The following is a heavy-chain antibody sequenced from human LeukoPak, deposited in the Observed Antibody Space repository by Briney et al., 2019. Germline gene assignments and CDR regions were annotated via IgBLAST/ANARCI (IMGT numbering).Heavy chain of an antibody. D-gene: IGHD2-8*01. J-gene: IGHJ3*02. CDR1: GGSISSFY. CDR2: INHSGNT. V-gene: IGHV4-59*08. CDR3: ACLSSNGRRAFDI. Sequence: PSETLSLTCTVSGGSISSFYWNWIRQTPGKGLEGVGYINHSGNTNHNPSLKSRVTVSVDTSKSQFSLKLSSVTAADTAVYYCACLSSNGRRAFDIWGQGTMVTVSS.